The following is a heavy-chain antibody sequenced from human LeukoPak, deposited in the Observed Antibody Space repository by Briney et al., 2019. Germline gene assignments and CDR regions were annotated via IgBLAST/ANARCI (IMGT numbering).Heavy chain of an antibody. V-gene: IGHV1-69*05. Sequence: SVKVSCKASGGTFSSYAISWVRQAPGQGLEWMGGIIPIFGTANYAQKLQGRVTMTTDTSTSTAYMELSSLRSEDTAVYYCANSYCSSTSCYPPFGYWGQGTLVTVSS. J-gene: IGHJ4*02. CDR3: ANSYCSSTSCYPPFGY. CDR2: IIPIFGTA. D-gene: IGHD2-2*01. CDR1: GGTFSSYA.